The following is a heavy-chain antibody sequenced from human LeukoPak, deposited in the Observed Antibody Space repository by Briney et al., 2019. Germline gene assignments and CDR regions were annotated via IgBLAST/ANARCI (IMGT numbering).Heavy chain of an antibody. CDR3: AKDGSRTYYDFWSGYPTDY. Sequence: GGSLRLSCAASGFTFSSYAMSWVRQAPGKGLEWVSAISGSGSSTYYADSVKGRFTISRDNSKNTLYLQMNSLRAEDTAVYYCAKDGSRTYYDFWSGYPTDYWGQGTLVTVSS. CDR1: GFTFSSYA. D-gene: IGHD3-3*01. V-gene: IGHV3-23*01. J-gene: IGHJ4*02. CDR2: ISGSGSST.